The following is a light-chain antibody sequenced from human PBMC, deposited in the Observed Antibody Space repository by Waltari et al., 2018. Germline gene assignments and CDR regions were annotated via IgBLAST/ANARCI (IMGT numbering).Light chain of an antibody. V-gene: IGLV6-57*02. CDR3: QSDDRSTVI. J-gene: IGLJ2*01. CDR2: EDN. Sequence: YRRRPGTAPGTLINEDNQRASRVPYRCAGSNDYSSNSAFLTISTLKTEDESDDYCQSDDRSTVIFGGGTKLTVL.